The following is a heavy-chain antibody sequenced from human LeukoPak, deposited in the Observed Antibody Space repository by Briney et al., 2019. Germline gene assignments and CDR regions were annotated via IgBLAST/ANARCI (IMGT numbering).Heavy chain of an antibody. D-gene: IGHD3-10*01. CDR3: ASLSGSAFDI. J-gene: IGHJ3*02. CDR2: ISGSGGTA. Sequence: GGSLRLSCAASGFTFSIYAMSWVRQAPGKGLEWVSAISGSGGTAYYADSVKGRFTISRDNAKNSLYLQMNSLRAEDTAVYYCASLSGSAFDIWGQGTMVTVSS. CDR1: GFTFSIYA. V-gene: IGHV3-23*01.